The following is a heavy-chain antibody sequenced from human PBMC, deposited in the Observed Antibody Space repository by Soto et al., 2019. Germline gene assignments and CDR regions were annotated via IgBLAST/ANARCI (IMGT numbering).Heavy chain of an antibody. CDR1: GGSISSSSYY. V-gene: IGHV4-39*07. Sequence: SETLSLTCAVYGGSISSSSYYWGWIRQPPGKGLEWIVSIYYSGSTYYNPSLKSRVTISVDTSKNQFSLKLSSVTAADTAVYYCARTLRYFGHTDPTPQYYNYYFDYWGQGTLVTVS. CDR2: IYYSGST. J-gene: IGHJ4*02. CDR3: ARTLRYFGHTDPTPQYYNYYFDY. D-gene: IGHD3-9*01.